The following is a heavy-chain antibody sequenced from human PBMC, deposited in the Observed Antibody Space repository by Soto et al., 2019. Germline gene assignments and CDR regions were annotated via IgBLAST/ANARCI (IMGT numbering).Heavy chain of an antibody. Sequence: PSETLSLTCSVSGVSITGSYWSWIRQPPGKTLEWIGYVYHSGTTTYNPSLKSRVSISVDTSKNQFSLRLTSVIAADTAVYYCARDMAYRAGSLAGCDYWGQGILVTVSS. CDR3: ARDMAYRAGSLAGCDY. J-gene: IGHJ4*02. V-gene: IGHV4-59*01. CDR2: VYHSGTT. CDR1: GVSITGSY. D-gene: IGHD1-26*01.